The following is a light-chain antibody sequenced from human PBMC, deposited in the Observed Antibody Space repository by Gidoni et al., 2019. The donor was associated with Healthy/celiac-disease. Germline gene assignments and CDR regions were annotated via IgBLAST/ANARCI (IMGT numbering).Light chain of an antibody. CDR1: QSVSSSY. J-gene: IGKJ2*01. CDR2: GAS. CDR3: QQYGSSPPWT. V-gene: IGKV3-20*01. Sequence: EIVFTQSPGTLSLSPGERATLSCRASQSVSSSYLAWYQQKPGQAPRLLIYGASSRATGIPDRFSGSGSGKDFTLNISRLEPEDFAVYYCQQYGSSPPWTFGQGTKLEIK.